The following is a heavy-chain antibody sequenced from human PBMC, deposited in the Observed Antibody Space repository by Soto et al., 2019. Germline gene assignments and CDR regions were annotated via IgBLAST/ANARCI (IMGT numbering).Heavy chain of an antibody. CDR2: INAGNGNT. CDR3: ARIYGGNWFDP. V-gene: IGHV1-3*01. D-gene: IGHD3-10*01. J-gene: IGHJ5*02. Sequence: ASVKVSCTASGYTFTSYAMHWVRQAPGQRLEWMGWINAGNGNTKYSQKFQGRVTITRDTSASTAYMELSSLRSEDTAVYYCARIYGGNWFDPWGQGTLVTVSS. CDR1: GYTFTSYA.